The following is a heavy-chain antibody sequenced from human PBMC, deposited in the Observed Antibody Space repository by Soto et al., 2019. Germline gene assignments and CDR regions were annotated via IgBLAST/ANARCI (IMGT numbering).Heavy chain of an antibody. CDR1: GFSLGTRGMG. V-gene: IGHV2-5*02. CDR2: IYWDDDK. J-gene: IGHJ5*02. D-gene: IGHD2-2*01. CDR3: AHVPYQLPRDHYNWFVP. Sequence: ITLKESGPPLVKPTQTLTLTYTFSGFSLGTRGMGVGWIRQPQVRALEWLALIYWDDDKRYSPSLKSRLTITKDTSKNQVVLTMTNMDPVDTATYYCAHVPYQLPRDHYNWFVPWGQGTLVTVSS.